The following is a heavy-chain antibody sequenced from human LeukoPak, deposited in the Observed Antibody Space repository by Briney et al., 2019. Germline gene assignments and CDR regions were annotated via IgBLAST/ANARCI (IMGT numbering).Heavy chain of an antibody. CDR1: GFTFSSYA. CDR2: ISGSGGST. D-gene: IGHD3-3*01. Sequence: GGSLRLSCAASGFTFSSYAMSWVRQAPGKGLEWVSAISGSGGSTYYADSVKGRFTIARDNSKNTLYLQMNSLRAEDTAVYYCARATLSVFGVPSHYWGQGTLVTVSS. J-gene: IGHJ4*02. V-gene: IGHV3-23*01. CDR3: ARATLSVFGVPSHY.